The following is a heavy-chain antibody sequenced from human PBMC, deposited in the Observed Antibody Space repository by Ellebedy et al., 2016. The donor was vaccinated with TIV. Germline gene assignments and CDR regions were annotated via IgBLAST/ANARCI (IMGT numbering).Heavy chain of an antibody. V-gene: IGHV3-7*01. CDR3: ARASAGLDY. CDR2: IKEDGSEK. J-gene: IGHJ4*02. Sequence: GESLKISCAASGFTFSRDWMNWVRQAPGRGLEFVANIKEDGSEKYYVDSVKGRFTISRDNAKNSLYLQMNSLRAEDTAVYYCARASAGLDYWGQGTLVTVSS. CDR1: GFTFSRDW. D-gene: IGHD6-13*01.